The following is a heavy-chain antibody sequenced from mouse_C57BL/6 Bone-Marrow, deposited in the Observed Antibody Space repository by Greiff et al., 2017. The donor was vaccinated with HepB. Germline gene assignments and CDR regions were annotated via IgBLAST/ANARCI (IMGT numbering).Heavy chain of an antibody. CDR3: ARPIYYGNFYWYFDV. Sequence: EVQRVESVAELVRPGASVKLSCTASGFNIKNTYMHWVKQRPEQGLEWIGRIDPANGNTKYAPKFQGKATITADTSSNTAYLQLSSLTSEDTAIYYCARPIYYGNFYWYFDVWGTGTTVTVSS. V-gene: IGHV14-3*01. CDR1: GFNIKNTY. J-gene: IGHJ1*03. CDR2: IDPANGNT. D-gene: IGHD2-1*01.